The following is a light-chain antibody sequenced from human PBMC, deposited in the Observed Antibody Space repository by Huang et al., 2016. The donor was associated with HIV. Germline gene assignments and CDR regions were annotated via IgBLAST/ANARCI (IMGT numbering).Light chain of an antibody. Sequence: EIVMTQSPATLSVSPGDRATLSCRASQGVRTNLAWYQQKPGQAPRLVIYGAFTRAPGTPDRFSGSGSGTEFTLTISSLQTEDVAVYYCQQYNKWPDFTFGPGTKVDV. CDR2: GAF. CDR3: QQYNKWPDFT. J-gene: IGKJ3*01. V-gene: IGKV3-15*01. CDR1: QGVRTN.